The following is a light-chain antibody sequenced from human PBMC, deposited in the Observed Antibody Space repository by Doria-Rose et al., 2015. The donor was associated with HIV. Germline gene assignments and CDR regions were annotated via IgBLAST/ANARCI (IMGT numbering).Light chain of an antibody. Sequence: ESVLTQTPLSLSVTPRQSASISCKSSQSLLNSDGNSYLYWYLQKPGQSPQPLIYEVSSRFSGVPDRFSGSGSGTDFTLKISRVVAEDVGVYYCMHGVHLQFTFGPGTKVDIK. J-gene: IGKJ3*01. CDR1: QSLLNSDGNSY. CDR3: MHGVHLQFT. CDR2: EVS. V-gene: IGKV2-29*03.